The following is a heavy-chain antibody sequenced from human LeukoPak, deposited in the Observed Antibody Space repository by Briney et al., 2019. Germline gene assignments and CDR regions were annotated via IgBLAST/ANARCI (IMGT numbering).Heavy chain of an antibody. CDR2: ISDDGSNK. Sequence: PGGSLRLSCAASGFTFSSYGMHWVRQAPGKGLEWLAVISDDGSNKYYADSVKGRFTISRDNSKNTLYLQMNSLRPEDTAVYYCAKDRDRGGYSRVYHYWGQGTLVTVSS. V-gene: IGHV3-30*18. CDR3: AKDRDRGGYSRVYHY. D-gene: IGHD5-18*01. CDR1: GFTFSSYG. J-gene: IGHJ4*02.